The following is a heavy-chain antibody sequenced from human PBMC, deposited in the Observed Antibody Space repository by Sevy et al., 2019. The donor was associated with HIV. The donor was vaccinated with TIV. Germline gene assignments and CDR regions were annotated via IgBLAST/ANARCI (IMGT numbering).Heavy chain of an antibody. D-gene: IGHD6-19*01. Sequence: ASVKVSCKASGYTFTSYGISWVRQAPGQGLEWMGWISAYNGNTNYAQKLQGRVTMTTDTSTNTAYMELRSLRSDDTAVYYCARDRGSSGWLDFDYWGQGTLVTVSS. CDR3: ARDRGSSGWLDFDY. V-gene: IGHV1-18*01. J-gene: IGHJ4*02. CDR2: ISAYNGNT. CDR1: GYTFTSYG.